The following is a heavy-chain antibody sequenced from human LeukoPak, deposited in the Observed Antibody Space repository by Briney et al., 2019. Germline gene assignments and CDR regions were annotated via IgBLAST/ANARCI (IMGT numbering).Heavy chain of an antibody. D-gene: IGHD4-17*01. Sequence: PSETLSLTCIVSGYSISSVYYWGWIRQPPGKGLEWIGSIYYSGSTYYNPSLKSRVTISVDTSKNQFSLKLSSVTAADTAVYYCARGTVTTWPFDYWGQGTLVTVSS. CDR1: GYSISSVYY. J-gene: IGHJ4*02. V-gene: IGHV4-38-2*02. CDR3: ARGTVTTWPFDY. CDR2: IYYSGST.